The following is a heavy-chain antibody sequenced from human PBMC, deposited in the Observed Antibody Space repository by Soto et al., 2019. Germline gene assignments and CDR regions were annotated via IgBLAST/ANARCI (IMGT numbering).Heavy chain of an antibody. CDR3: ARGSGSYYAY. D-gene: IGHD1-26*01. CDR2: ISYSGST. Sequence: QVQLQESGPGLVKPSETLSLTCTVSGASVSSGNYYWSWIRQPPGKGLECIGYISYSGSTNYNPSLKSRVTISIVTSKNQFSLKLSSVTAADTAVYYCARGSGSYYAYWGQGTLVTVSS. CDR1: GASVSSGNYY. J-gene: IGHJ4*02. V-gene: IGHV4-61*01.